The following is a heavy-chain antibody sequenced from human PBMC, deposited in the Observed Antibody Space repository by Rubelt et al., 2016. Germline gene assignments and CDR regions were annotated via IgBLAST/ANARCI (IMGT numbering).Heavy chain of an antibody. J-gene: IGHJ4*02. D-gene: IGHD7-27*01. CDR1: GYTFTGYY. CDR3: ARDLISTPNWELDF. Sequence: QVQLVQSGAEVKKPGASVKVSCKPSGYTFTGYYIHWVRQAPGQGLEWMGWINPNSGGTNYAQRFQGRVTMTRDTSISTAYMELGTLRSDETAVYYCARDLISTPNWELDFWGQGTLVTVSS. CDR2: INPNSGGT. V-gene: IGHV1-2*02.